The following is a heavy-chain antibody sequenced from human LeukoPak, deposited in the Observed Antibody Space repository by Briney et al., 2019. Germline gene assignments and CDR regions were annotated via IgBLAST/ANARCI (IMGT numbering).Heavy chain of an antibody. CDR1: GGTFSSYA. Sequence: SVKVSCKASGGTFSSYAISWVRQAPGQGLEWMGRIIPILGIANYAQKFQGRVTITADKSTSTAYMELSSLRSEDTAVYYCAMATLAHDAFDIWGQGTMVTVSS. V-gene: IGHV1-69*04. D-gene: IGHD2-15*01. CDR2: IIPILGIA. J-gene: IGHJ3*02. CDR3: AMATLAHDAFDI.